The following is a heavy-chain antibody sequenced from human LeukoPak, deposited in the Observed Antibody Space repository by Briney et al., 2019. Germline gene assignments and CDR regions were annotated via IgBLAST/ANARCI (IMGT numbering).Heavy chain of an antibody. Sequence: GASVKVSCKASGYTFTGYYMHWVRQAPGQGLEWMGWINPNSGGTNYAQKFQGRVTMTRDTSISTAYMELSRLRSDDTAVYYCARVRKSSIAVAYDPPINAFDIWGQETMVTVSS. J-gene: IGHJ3*02. D-gene: IGHD6-19*01. CDR2: INPNSGGT. V-gene: IGHV1-2*02. CDR1: GYTFTGYY. CDR3: ARVRKSSIAVAYDPPINAFDI.